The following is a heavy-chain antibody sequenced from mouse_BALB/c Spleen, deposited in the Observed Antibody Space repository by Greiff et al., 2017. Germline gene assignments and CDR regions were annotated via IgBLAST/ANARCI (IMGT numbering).Heavy chain of an antibody. CDR2: INSNGGST. Sequence: EVMLVESGGGLVQPGGSLKLSCAASGFTFSSYGMSWVRQTPDKRLELVATINSNGGSTYYPDSVKGRFTISRDNAKNTLYLQMSSLKSEDTAMYYCARRYYGSSYYFDYWGQGTTLTVSS. J-gene: IGHJ2*01. CDR1: GFTFSSYG. D-gene: IGHD1-1*01. CDR3: ARRYYGSSYYFDY. V-gene: IGHV5-6-3*01.